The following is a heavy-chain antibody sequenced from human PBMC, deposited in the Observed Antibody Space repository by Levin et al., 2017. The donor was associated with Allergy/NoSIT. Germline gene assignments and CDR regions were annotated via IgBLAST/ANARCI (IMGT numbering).Heavy chain of an antibody. V-gene: IGHV4-31*03. CDR1: GGSISSGGYY. J-gene: IGHJ5*02. D-gene: IGHD3-22*01. CDR2: IYYSGST. Sequence: SETLSLTCTVSGGSISSGGYYWSWIRQHPGKGLEWIGYIYYSGSTYYNPSLKSRVTISVDTSKNQFSLKLSSVTAADTAVYYCARGPKHYYYDSSGYWRWFDPWGQGTLVTVSA. CDR3: ARGPKHYYYDSSGYWRWFDP.